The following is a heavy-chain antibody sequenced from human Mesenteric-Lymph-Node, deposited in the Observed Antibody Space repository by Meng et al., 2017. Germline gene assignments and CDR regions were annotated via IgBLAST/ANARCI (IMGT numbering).Heavy chain of an antibody. CDR2: IIPIFGTA. J-gene: IGHJ5*02. CDR1: GGTFSSYA. V-gene: IGHV1-69*05. CDR3: AKDRGSSWYYNWFDP. Sequence: QGQLGQAGAEWKNPGSPVKVSCKASGGTFSSYAISWVRQAPGQGLEWMGGIIPIFGTANYAQKFQGRVTITTDESTSTAYMELSSLRSEDTAVYYCAKDRGSSWYYNWFDPWGQGTLVTVSS. D-gene: IGHD6-13*01.